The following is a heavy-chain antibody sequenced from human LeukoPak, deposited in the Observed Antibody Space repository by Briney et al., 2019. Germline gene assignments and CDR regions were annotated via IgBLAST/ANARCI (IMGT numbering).Heavy chain of an antibody. J-gene: IGHJ3*02. V-gene: IGHV4-4*02. CDR1: GGSISSSNW. CDR2: IYHSGST. Sequence: SETLSLTCAVSGGSISSSNWWSWVRQPPGKGLEWIGEIYHSGSTNYNPSLKSRVTISVDKSKNQFSLNMNSVTAADTAVYYCARPLSSGWSYDAFDIWGQGTMVTVSS. D-gene: IGHD6-19*01. CDR3: ARPLSSGWSYDAFDI.